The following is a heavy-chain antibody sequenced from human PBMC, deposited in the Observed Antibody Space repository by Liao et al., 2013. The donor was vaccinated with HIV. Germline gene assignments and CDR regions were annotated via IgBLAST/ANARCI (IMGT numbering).Heavy chain of an antibody. CDR2: VSYSGGA. Sequence: QVQLQESGPGLVKPSQTLSLTCTVSGGSISSYFWNWIRQSPGKGLEWIGSVSYSGGANYNPSLKIRVTISVDTTTNRFSLKMNSVTAVDTAIYYCARGAGDLDYWGQGALVTVSS. V-gene: IGHV4-59*01. J-gene: IGHJ4*02. CDR3: ARGAGDLDY. CDR1: GGSISSYF.